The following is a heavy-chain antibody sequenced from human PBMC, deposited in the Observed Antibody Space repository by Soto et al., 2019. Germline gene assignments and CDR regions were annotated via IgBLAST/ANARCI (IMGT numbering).Heavy chain of an antibody. V-gene: IGHV4-4*02. CDR1: GGSISSSNW. D-gene: IGHD5-12*01. J-gene: IGHJ4*02. Sequence: ASETLSLTCAVSGGSISSSNWWSWVRQPPGKGLEWIGEIYHSGSTNYNPSLKSRVTISVDKSKNQFSLKLSSVTAADTAVYDCARLGYSGYDGRDEWGQGTLVTGS. CDR3: ARLGYSGYDGRDE. CDR2: IYHSGST.